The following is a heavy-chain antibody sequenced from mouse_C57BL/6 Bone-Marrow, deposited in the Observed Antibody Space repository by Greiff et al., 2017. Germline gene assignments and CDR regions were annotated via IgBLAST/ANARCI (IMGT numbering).Heavy chain of an antibody. D-gene: IGHD2-4*01. CDR1: GYSFTDYN. V-gene: IGHV1-39*01. CDR3: ARGYDYDYAIDY. CDR2: INPNYGTT. J-gene: IGHJ4*01. Sequence: VHVKQSGPELVKPGASVKISCKASGYSFTDYNMNWVKQSNGKSLEWIGVINPNYGTTSYNQKFKGKATLTVDKSSSTAYMQLNSLTSEDSAVYYCARGYDYDYAIDYWGQGTSVTGSS.